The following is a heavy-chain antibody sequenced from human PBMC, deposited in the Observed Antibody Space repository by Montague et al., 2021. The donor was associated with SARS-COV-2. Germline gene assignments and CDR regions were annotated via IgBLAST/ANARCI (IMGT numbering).Heavy chain of an antibody. CDR3: ARVQVITIIVVVTGALDI. J-gene: IGHJ3*02. CDR1: GGSISSGGYY. V-gene: IGHV4-31*03. Sequence: TLSLTCTVSGGSISSGGYYWSWIRQHPGKGLEWIGNIYYSGSTYYNPSLKSRVTISVDTSKNQFSLKLSSVTAADTAVYYCARVQVITIIVVVTGALDIGGQGTMVTVSS. CDR2: IYYSGST. D-gene: IGHD3-22*01.